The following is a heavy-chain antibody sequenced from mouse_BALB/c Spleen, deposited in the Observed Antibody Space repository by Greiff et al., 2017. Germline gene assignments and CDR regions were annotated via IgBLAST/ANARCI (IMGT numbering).Heavy chain of an antibody. CDR2: IYPYNGGT. CDR3: ARDSTATAGFAY. CDR1: GYTFTDYN. Sequence: VQLQQSGPELVKPGASVKISCKASGYTFTDYNMHWVKQSHGKSLEWIGYIYPYNGGTGYNQKFKSKATLTVDNSSSTAYMELRSLTSEDSAVYYCARDSTATAGFAYWGQGTLVTVSA. D-gene: IGHD1-2*01. V-gene: IGHV1S29*02. J-gene: IGHJ3*01.